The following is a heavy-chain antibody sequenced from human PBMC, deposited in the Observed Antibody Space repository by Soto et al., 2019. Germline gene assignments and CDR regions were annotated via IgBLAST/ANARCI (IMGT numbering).Heavy chain of an antibody. D-gene: IGHD3-10*01. CDR1: GFTFSDYY. CDR3: ARSKPYGSVSYYRLYYGMDV. J-gene: IGHJ6*02. V-gene: IGHV3-11*01. Sequence: GGSLRLSCAASGFTFSDYYMSWIRQAPGKGLEWVSYISSSGSTIYYADSVKGRFTISRDNAKNSLYLQMNSLRAEDTAVYYCARSKPYGSVSYYRLYYGMDVWGQGTTVTVSS. CDR2: ISSSGSTI.